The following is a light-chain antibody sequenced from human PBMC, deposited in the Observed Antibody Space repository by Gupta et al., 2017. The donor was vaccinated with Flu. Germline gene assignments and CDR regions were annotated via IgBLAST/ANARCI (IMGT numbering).Light chain of an antibody. Sequence: ECLLTQSPGLLLLSTGARSPLACRASHNGISSYLAWYQQKPGQAPRLLIYGASSRATGVPARFSGSGSGTDFTLTISRLEPEDFAVFYCQHYGSSPITFGQGTQLEIK. V-gene: IGKV3-20*01. CDR2: GAS. J-gene: IGKJ5*01. CDR3: QHYGSSPIT. CDR1: HNGISSY.